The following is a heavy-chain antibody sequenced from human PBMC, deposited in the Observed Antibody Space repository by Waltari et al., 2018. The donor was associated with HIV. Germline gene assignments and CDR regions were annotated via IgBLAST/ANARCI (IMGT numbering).Heavy chain of an antibody. Sequence: EVQVLESGGALVQPGGSLRLSCAASGFTFSKYGMSWVRQAPGKGLEWVSTISGSGGSTYYADSVKGRFTVSRDNSKNTLYLQMNSLRAEDTAVYFCVKEYQYSHSWYSYYGMDVWGQGTTVTVSS. CDR2: ISGSGGST. J-gene: IGHJ6*02. CDR1: GFTFSKYG. V-gene: IGHV3-23*01. D-gene: IGHD6-13*01. CDR3: VKEYQYSHSWYSYYGMDV.